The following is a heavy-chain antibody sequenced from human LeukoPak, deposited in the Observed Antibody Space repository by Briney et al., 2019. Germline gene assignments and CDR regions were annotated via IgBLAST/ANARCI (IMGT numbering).Heavy chain of an antibody. D-gene: IGHD1-14*01. CDR1: DVTLSTFT. V-gene: IGHV3-48*04. CDR3: AKGSPRGGLDS. CDR2: ISSSSRTI. Sequence: GGSLRLSCAASDVTLSTFTMHWVRQAPGKGLEWVSSISSSSRTINYADSVQGRLTVSRDNDNNSLYPQMNDLRRDDTAVYYCAKGSPRGGLDSWGQGTLVTVSS. J-gene: IGHJ4*02.